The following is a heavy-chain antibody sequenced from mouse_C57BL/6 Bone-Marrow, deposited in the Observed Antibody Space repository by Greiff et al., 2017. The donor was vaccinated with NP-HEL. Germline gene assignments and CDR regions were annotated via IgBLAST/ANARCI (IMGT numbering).Heavy chain of an antibody. CDR2: INPNNGGT. CDR1: GYTFTDYY. Sequence: EVQLQQSGPELVKPGASVKISCKASGYTFTDYYMNWVKQSHGKSLEWLGDINPNNGGTSYNQKFKGKATLTVDKSSSTAYMERRSLTSEDSAVYYCARGDYGTFAYWGQGTLVTVSA. J-gene: IGHJ3*01. V-gene: IGHV1-26*01. CDR3: ARGDYGTFAY. D-gene: IGHD2-4*01.